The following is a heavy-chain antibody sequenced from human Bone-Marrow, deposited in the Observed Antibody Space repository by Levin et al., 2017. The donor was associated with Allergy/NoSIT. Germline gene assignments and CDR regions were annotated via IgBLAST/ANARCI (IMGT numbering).Heavy chain of an antibody. CDR3: ARSKNLKGNWFDP. Sequence: KVSCKGSGYSFTSYWIGWVRQMPGKGLEWMGIIYPGDSDTRYSPSFQGQVTISADKSISTAYLQWSSLKASDTAMYYCARSKNLKGNWFDPWGQGTLVTVSS. CDR1: GYSFTSYW. V-gene: IGHV5-51*01. J-gene: IGHJ5*02. CDR2: IYPGDSDT.